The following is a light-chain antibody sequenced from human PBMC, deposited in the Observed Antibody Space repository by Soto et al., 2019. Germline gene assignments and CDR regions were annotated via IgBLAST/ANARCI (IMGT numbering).Light chain of an antibody. CDR1: QSISSW. CDR2: DAS. J-gene: IGKJ1*01. CDR3: QQYNSYST. Sequence: DIHMTHSPSTLSASVGDRVTISSRASQSISSWLAWYQQKPGKAPKLLIYDASSLESGVPSRFSGSGSGTEFTLTISSLQPDDFATYYCQQYNSYSTFGQGTKVDIK. V-gene: IGKV1-5*01.